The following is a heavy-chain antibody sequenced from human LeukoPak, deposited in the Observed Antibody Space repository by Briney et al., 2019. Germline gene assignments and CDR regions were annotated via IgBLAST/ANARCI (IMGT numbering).Heavy chain of an antibody. CDR2: IYTSGSP. CDR3: ARGTLYRGWSYYLDF. D-gene: IGHD6-19*01. J-gene: IGHJ4*02. V-gene: IGHV4-4*07. Sequence: SETLSLTCTVAGGSISSYYWSWIRQPAGKGLEWIGRIYTSGSPNYNPSLKSRVTISVDMSKNHFSLRLRSVTAADTAMYYCARGTLYRGWSYYLDFWGQGSQVTVSS. CDR1: GGSISSYY.